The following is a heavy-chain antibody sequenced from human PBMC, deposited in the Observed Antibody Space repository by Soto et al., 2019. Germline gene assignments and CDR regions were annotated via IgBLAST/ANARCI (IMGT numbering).Heavy chain of an antibody. CDR2: INADNGST. D-gene: IGHD3-10*01. V-gene: IGHV1-3*01. CDR3: ARRFMSAGWLDT. Sequence: QVQLVQSGAEVMRPGASVKVSCKASGYTFTSYAVHWVRQAPGQGLEWMGWINADNGSTEYFERFRGRVTSTRALSASTVHMELTGLTSEDTAVYYCARRFMSAGWLDTWGQGPLVTVSS. CDR1: GYTFTSYA. J-gene: IGHJ5*02.